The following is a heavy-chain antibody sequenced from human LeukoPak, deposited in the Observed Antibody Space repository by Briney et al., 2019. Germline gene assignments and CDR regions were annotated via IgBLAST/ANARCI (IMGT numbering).Heavy chain of an antibody. J-gene: IGHJ6*04. CDR1: GYTFTSYG. D-gene: IGHD2-15*01. V-gene: IGHV1-18*04. CDR2: ISAYNGNT. Sequence: GASVTVSCKASGYTFTSYGISWVRQAPGQGLEWMGWISAYNGNTNYAQKLQGRVTMTTDTSTSTAYMELRSLRSDDTAVYYCARENIVVVVAATRGYYYYGMDVWGKGTTVTVSS. CDR3: ARENIVVVVAATRGYYYYGMDV.